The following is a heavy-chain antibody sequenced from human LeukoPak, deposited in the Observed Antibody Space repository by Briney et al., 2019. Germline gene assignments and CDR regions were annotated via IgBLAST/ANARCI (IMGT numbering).Heavy chain of an antibody. Sequence: PSETLSLTYTVSGGSISSHYWSWIRQPPGKGLEWIGYIYYSGSTNYNPSLKSRVTISVDTSKNQFSLKLSSVTAADTAVYYCAREVAAAGIGNWFDPWGQGTLVTVSS. CDR2: IYYSGST. J-gene: IGHJ5*02. D-gene: IGHD6-13*01. CDR3: AREVAAAGIGNWFDP. CDR1: GGSISSHY. V-gene: IGHV4-59*11.